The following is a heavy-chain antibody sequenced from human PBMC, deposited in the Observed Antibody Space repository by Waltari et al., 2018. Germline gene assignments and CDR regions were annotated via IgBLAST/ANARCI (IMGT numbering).Heavy chain of an antibody. CDR1: GFHFSSYS. CDR2: ISSSSSTI. V-gene: IGHV3-48*04. J-gene: IGHJ6*03. D-gene: IGHD3-10*01. CDR3: ARQGVRGVMNYYYYMDV. Sequence: EVQLVESGGGLVQPGGSLRLSCAASGFHFSSYSMTWVRQAPGKGLEWVSYISSSSSTIYYADSVKGRFTISRDNAKNSLYLQMNSLRAEDTAVYYCARQGVRGVMNYYYYMDVWGKGTTVTVSS.